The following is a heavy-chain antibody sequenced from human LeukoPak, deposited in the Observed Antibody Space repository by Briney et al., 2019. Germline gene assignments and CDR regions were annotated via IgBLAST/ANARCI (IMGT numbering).Heavy chain of an antibody. Sequence: SVKVSCKASGGTFSSYAISWVRQAPGQGLEWMGGIIPIFGTANYAQKFQGRVTITADESTSTAYMELRSLRSDGTAVYYCARDGYYYGSGSSVNWFDPWGQGTLVTVSS. CDR2: IIPIFGTA. V-gene: IGHV1-69*01. D-gene: IGHD3-10*01. J-gene: IGHJ5*02. CDR1: GGTFSSYA. CDR3: ARDGYYYGSGSSVNWFDP.